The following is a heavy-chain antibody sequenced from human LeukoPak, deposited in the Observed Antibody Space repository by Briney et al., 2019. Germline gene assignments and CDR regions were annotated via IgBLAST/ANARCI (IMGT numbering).Heavy chain of an antibody. CDR3: ARVNLRGSNYNWFDP. CDR1: GGTFLSHT. Sequence: ASVNVSCKPSGGTFLSHTFSWVRQAPGQGLEWMGKITPVINTANYAQTFQGRVSIYADKSTTTVYVDLSGLRPDDTAVYYCARVNLRGSNYNWFDPWGQGTLVTVAS. D-gene: IGHD1-26*01. V-gene: IGHV1-69*08. J-gene: IGHJ5*02. CDR2: ITPVINTA.